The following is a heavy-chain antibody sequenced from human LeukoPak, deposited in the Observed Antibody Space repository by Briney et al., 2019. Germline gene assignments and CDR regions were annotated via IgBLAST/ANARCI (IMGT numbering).Heavy chain of an antibody. CDR2: IYYSGST. D-gene: IGHD3-3*01. Sequence: PSETLSLTCTVSGGSISSSSYYWGWIRQPPGKGLEWIGSIYYSGSTYYNPSLKSRVTISVDTSKNQFSLKLSSVTAADTAVYYCARAEYYDFWSGYQAHAFDIWGQGTMVTVSS. V-gene: IGHV4-39*01. CDR3: ARAEYYDFWSGYQAHAFDI. CDR1: GGSISSSSYY. J-gene: IGHJ3*02.